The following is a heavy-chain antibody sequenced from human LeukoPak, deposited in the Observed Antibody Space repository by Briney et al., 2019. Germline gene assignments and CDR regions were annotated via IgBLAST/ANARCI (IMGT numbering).Heavy chain of an antibody. CDR3: ARRIAVAGTLWFDP. CDR2: INPSGGST. CDR1: GYTFTSYY. Sequence: ASVKVSCKASGYTFTSYYTYWVRQAPGQGLEWMGVINPSGGSTNYAQKFQGRVTMTRDTSTSTVYMGLSSLRSEDTAVYYCARRIAVAGTLWFDPWGQGTLVTVSS. J-gene: IGHJ5*02. D-gene: IGHD6-19*01. V-gene: IGHV1-46*01.